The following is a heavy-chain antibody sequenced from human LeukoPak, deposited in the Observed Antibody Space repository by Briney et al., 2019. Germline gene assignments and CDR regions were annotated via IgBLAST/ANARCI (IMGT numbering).Heavy chain of an antibody. V-gene: IGHV4-59*12. D-gene: IGHD2-2*01. Sequence: SETLSLTCTVSGGSISSYYWSWIRQPPGKGLEWIGYIYYSGSTNYNPSLKSRVTMSVDTSKNQFSLKLSSVTAADTAVYYCARESIVVVPAAPLTYYYYMDVWGKGTTVTISS. CDR1: GGSISSYY. CDR3: ARESIVVVPAAPLTYYYYMDV. J-gene: IGHJ6*03. CDR2: IYYSGST.